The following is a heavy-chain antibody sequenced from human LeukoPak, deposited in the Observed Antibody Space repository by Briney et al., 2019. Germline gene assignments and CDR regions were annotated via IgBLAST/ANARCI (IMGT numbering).Heavy chain of an antibody. CDR1: GYTFSDFY. V-gene: IGHV1-2*02. J-gene: IGHJ6*03. D-gene: IGHD3-22*01. CDR3: AREVYDSSVITVYYYYYMDV. Sequence: ASLKVSCKASGYTFSDFYIQWVRQAPGQGLEWMAWINPNSGGTNYAQKFQGRVTMTRDTSISTAYMELSRLRSDDTAVYYCAREVYDSSVITVYYYYYMDVWGKGTTVTVSS. CDR2: INPNSGGT.